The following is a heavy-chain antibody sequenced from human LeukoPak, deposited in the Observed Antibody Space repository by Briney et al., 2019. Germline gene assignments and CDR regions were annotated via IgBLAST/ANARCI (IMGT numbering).Heavy chain of an antibody. D-gene: IGHD3-3*01. CDR3: ARVGGLNWFDP. Sequence: PSETLSLTCTVFGGSISSHYWSWIRQPPGEGLEWIGYIYYTGCTNYSPSLKTRVTISVDTSKNYFSLKLTSVTAADTAVYYCARVGGLNWFDPWGQGTLVTVSS. CDR2: IYYTGCT. V-gene: IGHV4-59*11. CDR1: GGSISSHY. J-gene: IGHJ5*02.